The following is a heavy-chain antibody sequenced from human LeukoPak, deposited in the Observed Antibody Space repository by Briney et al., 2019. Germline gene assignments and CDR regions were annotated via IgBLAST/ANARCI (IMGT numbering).Heavy chain of an antibody. CDR2: INGDGRRI. CDR1: GFTFSSHW. CDR3: ARDRPDGRTSFDY. V-gene: IGHV3-74*03. D-gene: IGHD1-14*01. J-gene: IGHJ4*02. Sequence: AGGSLRLSCAASGFTFSSHWMHWVRHVPGKGRVWVSRINGDGRRITYADSVKGRFTISRDNAKNTLFLQMDSLRAEDTALYYCARDRPDGRTSFDYWGLGTLVTVSS.